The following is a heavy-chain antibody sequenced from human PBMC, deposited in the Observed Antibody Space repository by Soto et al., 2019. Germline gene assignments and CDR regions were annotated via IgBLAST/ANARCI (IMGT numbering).Heavy chain of an antibody. J-gene: IGHJ4*02. Sequence: PSETLSLTCTVSGGSTSSGDYYWGGIRQPPGKGLEWIGYIYYSGSTYYNPSLKSRVTISVDTSKNQFSLKLSSVTAADTAVYYCAREVDYDSSGYYFFDYWGQGTLVTVSS. V-gene: IGHV4-30-4*01. CDR1: GGSTSSGDYY. CDR3: AREVDYDSSGYYFFDY. CDR2: IYYSGST. D-gene: IGHD3-22*01.